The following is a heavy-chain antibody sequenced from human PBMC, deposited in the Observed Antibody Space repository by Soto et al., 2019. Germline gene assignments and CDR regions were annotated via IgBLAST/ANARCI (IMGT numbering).Heavy chain of an antibody. D-gene: IGHD3-22*01. CDR2: ISGSGGST. CDR3: AKLPRITMIVVVTPNFDY. V-gene: IGHV3-23*01. J-gene: IGHJ4*02. Sequence: GGSLRLSCAASGFTFSSYAMSWVRQAPGKGLEWVSAISGSGGSTYYADSVKGRFTISRDNSKNTLYLQMNSLRAEDTAVYYCAKLPRITMIVVVTPNFDYWGQGTLVTVSS. CDR1: GFTFSSYA.